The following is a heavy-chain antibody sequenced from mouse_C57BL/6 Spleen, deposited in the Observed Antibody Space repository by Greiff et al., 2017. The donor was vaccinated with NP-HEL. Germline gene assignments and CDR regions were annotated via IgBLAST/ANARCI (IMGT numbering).Heavy chain of an antibody. CDR1: GYTFTGYW. Sequence: QVQLKQSGAELMKPGASVKLSCKATGYTFTGYWIEWVKQRPGHGLEWIGEILPGSGGTNYNEKLKGKATFTADTSSNTAYMQLSSLTTEDSDIYYCARRDDYDGGFAYWGQGTLVTVSA. CDR2: ILPGSGGT. D-gene: IGHD2-4*01. J-gene: IGHJ3*01. V-gene: IGHV1-9*01. CDR3: ARRDDYDGGFAY.